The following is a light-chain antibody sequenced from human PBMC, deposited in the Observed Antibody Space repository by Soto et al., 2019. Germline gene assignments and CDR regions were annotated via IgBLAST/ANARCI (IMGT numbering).Light chain of an antibody. CDR1: QGISSY. CDR2: AAS. Sequence: NHLTPSPSSLSSSVGYGVTITCRASQGISSYLPWYQQKPGKAPKLLIYAASTLQSGVPSRFSGSASPTEFTLTISSLQPDDFATYYCQQLTFGGGTKVDIK. V-gene: IGKV1-9*01. CDR3: QQLT. J-gene: IGKJ4*01.